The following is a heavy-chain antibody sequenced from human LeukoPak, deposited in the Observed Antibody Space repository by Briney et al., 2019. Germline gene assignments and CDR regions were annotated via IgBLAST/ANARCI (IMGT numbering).Heavy chain of an antibody. J-gene: IGHJ5*02. V-gene: IGHV4-59*01. CDR2: IYYSGST. Sequence: SETLSLTCTVSGGSISSYYWSWIRQPPGKGLEWIGYIYYSGSTNYNPSLKSRVAISVDTSKNQFSLKLSSVTAADTAVYYCARLWFGDPGGWFDPWGQGTLVTVSS. CDR3: ARLWFGDPGGWFDP. D-gene: IGHD3-10*01. CDR1: GGSISSYY.